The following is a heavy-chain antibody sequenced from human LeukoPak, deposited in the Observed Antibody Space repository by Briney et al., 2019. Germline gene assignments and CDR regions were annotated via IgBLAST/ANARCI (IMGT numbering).Heavy chain of an antibody. CDR1: GYTFTSYD. CDR3: ARGGTMVRGVITYYYYGMDV. V-gene: IGHV1-8*01. Sequence: GASVKVSCKASGYTFTSYDINWVRQATGQGLEWMGWMNPNSGNTGYAQKFQGRVTMTRNTSISTAYMELSSLRSEDTAVYYCARGGTMVRGVITYYYYGMDVWGQGTTVTVSS. CDR2: MNPNSGNT. D-gene: IGHD3-10*01. J-gene: IGHJ6*02.